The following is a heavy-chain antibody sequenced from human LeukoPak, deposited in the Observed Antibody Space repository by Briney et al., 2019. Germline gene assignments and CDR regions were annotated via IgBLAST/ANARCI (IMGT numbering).Heavy chain of an antibody. Sequence: ASVKVSCKVSGYTLTELSMHWVRQAPGKGLEGMGGFDPEDGETTYAQKFQGRVTMTEDTSTDTAYMELSSLRSEDTAVYYCATDPPVRAVAGKPPDGYWGQGTLVTVSS. CDR3: ATDPPVRAVAGKPPDGY. D-gene: IGHD6-19*01. J-gene: IGHJ4*02. V-gene: IGHV1-24*01. CDR2: FDPEDGET. CDR1: GYTLTELS.